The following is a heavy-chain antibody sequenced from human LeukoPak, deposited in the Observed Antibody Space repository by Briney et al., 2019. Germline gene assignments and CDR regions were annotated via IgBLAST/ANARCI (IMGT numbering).Heavy chain of an antibody. CDR1: GFTFSTYA. CDR2: ISYDGENE. Sequence: PGGSLRLSCAASGFTFSTYAMHWVRQAPGKGLEWVAVISYDGENEYYVDSVKGRFTIFRDTSKNTVDLQMNSLRAEDTAVYYCAKGEVVPAAIGVGYYYWGQGTLVTVSS. CDR3: AKGEVVPAAIGVGYYY. J-gene: IGHJ4*02. D-gene: IGHD2-2*01. V-gene: IGHV3-30*18.